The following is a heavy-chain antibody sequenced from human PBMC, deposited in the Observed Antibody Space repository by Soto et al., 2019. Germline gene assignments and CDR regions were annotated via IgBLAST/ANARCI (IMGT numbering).Heavy chain of an antibody. CDR3: AKDYGDYNFNYGMDV. CDR2: ISYEGSNR. J-gene: IGHJ6*02. V-gene: IGHV3-30*18. Sequence: PGGSLRLSCAASGFRFSAYARHWVRQAPGKGLEWVAVISYEGSNRFYADSVKGRFTVSRDNSKNMVYLQMNSLRGEDTAVFYCAKDYGDYNFNYGMDVWGQGTTVTVSS. D-gene: IGHD4-17*01. CDR1: GFRFSAYA.